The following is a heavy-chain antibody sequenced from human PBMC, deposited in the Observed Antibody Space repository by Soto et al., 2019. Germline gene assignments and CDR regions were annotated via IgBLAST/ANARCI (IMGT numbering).Heavy chain of an antibody. Sequence: SETLSLTCTVSGGSISSYYWSWIRQPPGKGLEWIGYIYYSGSTNYNPSLKSRVTISVDTSKNQFSLKLSSVAAADTAVYYCARDRRYYGSGSYSLVFYYGMDVWGQGTTVTVSS. J-gene: IGHJ6*02. D-gene: IGHD3-10*01. CDR3: ARDRRYYGSGSYSLVFYYGMDV. CDR1: GGSISSYY. V-gene: IGHV4-59*01. CDR2: IYYSGST.